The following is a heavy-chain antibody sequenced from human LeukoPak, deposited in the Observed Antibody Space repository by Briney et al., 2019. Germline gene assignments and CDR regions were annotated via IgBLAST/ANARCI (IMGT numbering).Heavy chain of an antibody. J-gene: IGHJ4*02. Sequence: SQTLSLTCTVSGDSISSGGYYWTWIRQHPGEGLEWIGNIYYNGYTYYNPSLKSRVTISVEPSKYQFSLKLSSVTAADTAVYYCARETGILQNFDYWGQGTLVTVSS. CDR1: GDSISSGGYY. V-gene: IGHV4-31*03. CDR3: ARETGILQNFDY. CDR2: IYYNGYT.